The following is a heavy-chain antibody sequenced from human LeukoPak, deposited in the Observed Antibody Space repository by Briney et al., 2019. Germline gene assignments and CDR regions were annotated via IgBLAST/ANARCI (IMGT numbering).Heavy chain of an antibody. CDR2: VNHSGYT. J-gene: IGHJ4*02. V-gene: IGHV4-34*01. CDR1: GVSFSTYY. Sequence: SETLSLTCDVSGVSFSTYYWSWIRQSPEKGLEWIGEVNHSGYTNYNPSLKSRVTISVDTSKNQSSLKLSSVTAADTAVYYCARQLYGSDYWGQGTLVTVSS. CDR3: ARQLYGSDY. D-gene: IGHD4-17*01.